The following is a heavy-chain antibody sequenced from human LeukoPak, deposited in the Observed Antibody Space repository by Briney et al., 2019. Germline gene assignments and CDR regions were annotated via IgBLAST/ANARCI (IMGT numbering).Heavy chain of an antibody. V-gene: IGHV1-18*01. J-gene: IGHJ6*03. D-gene: IGHD3-22*01. CDR2: ISAYNGNT. CDR1: GYTFTSYG. CDR3: ARAVRPFDSSGYYTDYYYYMDV. Sequence: ASVKVTFKASGYTFTSYGISWVRQAPGQGLEWMGWISAYNGNTSYAQKLQGRVTMTTDTYTSKAYMELRSLRSDDTAVYYWARAVRPFDSSGYYTDYYYYMDVWGKGTTVTVSS.